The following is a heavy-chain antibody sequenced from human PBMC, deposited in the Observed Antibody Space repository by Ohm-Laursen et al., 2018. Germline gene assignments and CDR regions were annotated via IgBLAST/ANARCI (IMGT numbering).Heavy chain of an antibody. CDR2: ISSSGSFI. J-gene: IGHJ4*02. Sequence: SLRLSCTASGFSFSDYFMSWIRQAPGKGLEWISFISSSGSFIYYADSVKGRFTVSRDNAKNSLFLQMNSLRAEDTAVYYCAKIAVAVDFYFDYWGQGTLVTISS. CDR1: GFSFSDYF. CDR3: AKIAVAVDFYFDY. V-gene: IGHV3-11*01. D-gene: IGHD6-19*01.